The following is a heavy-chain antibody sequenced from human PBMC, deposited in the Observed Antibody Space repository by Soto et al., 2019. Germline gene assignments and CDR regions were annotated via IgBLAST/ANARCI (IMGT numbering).Heavy chain of an antibody. CDR1: GFTFSTCV. V-gene: IGHV3-23*01. J-gene: IGHJ4*02. CDR3: AKGLINGRWYAED. D-gene: IGHD6-13*01. Sequence: EVHLLESGGGLVHPGESLRLSCGASGFTFSTCVMTWVRQAPGKGLEWVSCITGSGTGTHYADSVKGRFTISRDNSKNTMYLQMSNLRVEDTGVYYCAKGLINGRWYAEDWGQGTLVTVSS. CDR2: ITGSGTGT.